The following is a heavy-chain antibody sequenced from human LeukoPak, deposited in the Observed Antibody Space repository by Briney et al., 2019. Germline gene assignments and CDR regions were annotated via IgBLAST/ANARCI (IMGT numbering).Heavy chain of an antibody. D-gene: IGHD1-26*01. CDR2: INPSGGST. V-gene: IGHV1-46*01. CDR3: ARDEGGSYLGDAFDI. Sequence: GASVKVSCKASGYTFTSYYMHWVRQAPGQGLEWMGIINPSGGSTSYAQKFQGRVTMTRDTSTSTVYMELSSLRSEGTAVYYCARDEGGSYLGDAFDIWGQGTMVTVSS. CDR1: GYTFTSYY. J-gene: IGHJ3*02.